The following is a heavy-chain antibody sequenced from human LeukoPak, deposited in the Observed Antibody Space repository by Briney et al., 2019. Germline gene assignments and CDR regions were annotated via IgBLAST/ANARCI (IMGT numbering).Heavy chain of an antibody. V-gene: IGHV1-2*06. CDR3: TRELGCSGGSCYPDY. CDR2: TNPKSGGT. D-gene: IGHD2-15*01. CDR1: GYTFSGYY. J-gene: IGHJ4*02. Sequence: GASVKVSCKASGYTFSGYYIHWVRQAPGQGLEWMGRTNPKSGGTNYAQKFQGRVTMTSDTSITTAYMELSRLRSDDTAVYYCTRELGCSGGSCYPDYWGQGTLVTVSS.